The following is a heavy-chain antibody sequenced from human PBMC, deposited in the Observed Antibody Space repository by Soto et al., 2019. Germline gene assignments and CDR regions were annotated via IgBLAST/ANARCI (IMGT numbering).Heavy chain of an antibody. CDR1: GGSISSYY. Sequence: SETLSLTCTVSGGSISSYYWSWIRQPPGKGLEWIGYIYYSGSTNYNPSLKSRVTISVDTSKNQFSLKLSSVTAADTAVYYCARAVRILYVMDVWAQGTTVTVSS. CDR2: IYYSGST. J-gene: IGHJ6*02. D-gene: IGHD3-3*01. V-gene: IGHV4-59*01. CDR3: ARAVRILYVMDV.